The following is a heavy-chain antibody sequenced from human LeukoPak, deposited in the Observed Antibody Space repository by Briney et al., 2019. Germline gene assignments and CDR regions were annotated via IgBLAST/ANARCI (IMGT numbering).Heavy chain of an antibody. Sequence: PGGSLRLSCAASGFTLSNYWMSWVRQAPGKGLEWVANINQYGSEKYYVDSVKGRFTISRDNAKKSLYLQMNSLRAEDTAVYYCARVGAGGDFWSDHWDYWGQGTLVTVSS. D-gene: IGHD3-3*01. J-gene: IGHJ4*02. CDR3: ARVGAGGDFWSDHWDY. CDR2: INQYGSEK. CDR1: GFTLSNYW. V-gene: IGHV3-7*01.